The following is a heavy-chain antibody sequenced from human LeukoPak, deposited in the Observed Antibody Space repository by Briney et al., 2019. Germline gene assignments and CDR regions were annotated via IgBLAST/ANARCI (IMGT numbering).Heavy chain of an antibody. CDR2: IDTSGNT. Sequence: SETLSLTCTVSNGYISNSNFYWSWIRQPAGKGLEWIGRIDTSGNTNYKPSLKSRVTMSVDTSKNQFSLKLSSVTAADTAVYYCARVSSSWYQDWYFDLWGRGTLVTVSS. D-gene: IGHD6-13*01. V-gene: IGHV4-61*02. J-gene: IGHJ2*01. CDR1: NGYISNSNFY. CDR3: ARVSSSWYQDWYFDL.